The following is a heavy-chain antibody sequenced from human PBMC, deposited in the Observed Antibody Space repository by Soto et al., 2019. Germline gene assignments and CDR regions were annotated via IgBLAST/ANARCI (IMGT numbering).Heavy chain of an antibody. Sequence: TCSVVGGMIGSRAYYWAWNHKPPGKGLELVGTIYYTGATYYNPSLKSRLTISLDTAKNQFSLRLGSVTAADTAVYYCGRNYDTSNRPYFGHGGQGTLVTVSS. CDR2: IYYTGAT. J-gene: IGHJ1*01. CDR1: GGMIGSRAYY. CDR3: GRNYDTSNRPYFGH. V-gene: IGHV4-39*01. D-gene: IGHD3-22*01.